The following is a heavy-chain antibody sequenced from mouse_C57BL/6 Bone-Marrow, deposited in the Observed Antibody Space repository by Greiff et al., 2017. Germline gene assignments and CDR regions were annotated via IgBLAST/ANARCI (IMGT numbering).Heavy chain of an antibody. CDR3: TRGGGELGRGGAWFAY. Sequence: EVKLVESGEGLVKPGGSLKLSCAASGFTFSSYAMSWVRQTPEKRLEWVAYISSGGDYIYYADTVKGRFTISRDNARNTLDLQMSSLKSEDTAMYYFTRGGGELGRGGAWFAYWGQGTLVTVSA. CDR1: GFTFSSYA. J-gene: IGHJ3*01. D-gene: IGHD4-1*01. CDR2: ISSGGDYI. V-gene: IGHV5-9-1*02.